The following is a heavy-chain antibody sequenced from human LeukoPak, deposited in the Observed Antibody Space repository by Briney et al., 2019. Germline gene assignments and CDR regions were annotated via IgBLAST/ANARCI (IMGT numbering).Heavy chain of an antibody. CDR2: IKQDGSEK. J-gene: IGHJ4*02. CDR3: ARWPQGLVWSGYYTSYFDY. V-gene: IGHV3-7*01. D-gene: IGHD3-3*01. CDR1: GFAFSSYW. Sequence: SGGSLRLSCAASGFAFSSYWMSWVRQTPGKGLEWVANIKQDGSEKYYVDSVKGRFTISRDNAKNSLYLQMNSLRAEDTAVYYCARWPQGLVWSGYYTSYFDYWGQGTLVTVSS.